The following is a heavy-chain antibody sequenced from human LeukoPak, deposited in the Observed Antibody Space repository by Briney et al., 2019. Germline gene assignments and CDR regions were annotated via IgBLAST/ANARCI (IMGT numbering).Heavy chain of an antibody. Sequence: GGPLSLSCAASGFTFSSYAMHGVGQAPGKGLEGVAVISYDGSNKYYADSVKGRFTISRDNSKNTLYLQMNSLRAEDTAVYYCARGIAAAGRFDYWGQGTLVTVSS. D-gene: IGHD6-13*01. J-gene: IGHJ4*02. CDR2: ISYDGSNK. V-gene: IGHV3-30-3*01. CDR1: GFTFSSYA. CDR3: ARGIAAAGRFDY.